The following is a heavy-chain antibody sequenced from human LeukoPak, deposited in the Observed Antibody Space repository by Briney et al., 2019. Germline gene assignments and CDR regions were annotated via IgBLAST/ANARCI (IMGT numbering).Heavy chain of an antibody. D-gene: IGHD3-3*01. CDR1: GFNFSIYG. CDR3: VKDQGECPGSRCYLRFLEY. V-gene: IGHV3-30*02. J-gene: IGHJ4*02. CDR2: VRYDQSAT. Sequence: GSLRLSFAASGFNFSIYGMHWVRQAPGKGPEWVTFVRYDQSATVYADSVQGRFAISRDNSKNTVYLQMNSLRVEDTALYFCVKDQGECPGSRCYLRFLEYWGQGTLVIVSS.